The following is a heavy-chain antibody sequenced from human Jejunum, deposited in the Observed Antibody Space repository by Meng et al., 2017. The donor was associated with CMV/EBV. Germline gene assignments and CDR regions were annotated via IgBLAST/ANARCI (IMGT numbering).Heavy chain of an antibody. CDR1: GFTFDSNA. CDR3: ARAIDYGDPNWFDP. D-gene: IGHD4-17*01. CDR2: ISGSSTYI. J-gene: IGHJ5*02. V-gene: IGHV3-21*01. Sequence: GFTFDSNAMSWVRQAPGKGLEWLSYISGSSTYIYHADSVKGRFTISRDNAKNSVYLQMNSLRAEDTAVYYCARAIDYGDPNWFDPWGQGTLVTVSS.